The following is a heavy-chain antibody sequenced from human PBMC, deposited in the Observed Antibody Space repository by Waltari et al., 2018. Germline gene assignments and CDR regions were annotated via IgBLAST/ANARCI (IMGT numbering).Heavy chain of an antibody. CDR2: ISSSGSTI. J-gene: IGHJ6*03. CDR3: ASFALELIERDYYYYMDV. V-gene: IGHV3-48*03. CDR1: GFTFSSYE. D-gene: IGHD1-1*01. Sequence: EVQLVESGGGLVQPGGSLRLSCAASGFTFSSYEMNWVRQAPGKGLEWVSYISSSGSTIYYADSVKGRFTISRDNAKNSLYLQMNSLRAEDTAVYYCASFALELIERDYYYYMDVWGQGTTVTVSS.